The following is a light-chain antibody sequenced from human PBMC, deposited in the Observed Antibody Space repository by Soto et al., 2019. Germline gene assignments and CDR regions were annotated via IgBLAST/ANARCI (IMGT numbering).Light chain of an antibody. CDR3: SSYTTTSTLVV. Sequence: QSALTQPASVSGSPGQSITISCTGTSSDVGAYNYVSWYQHRPNTAPKLVIFDVDNRPSGVSTRFSASKSGNTASLAISGLQAEDEADYYCSSYTTTSTLVVFGGGTKLTVL. V-gene: IGLV2-14*03. CDR1: SSDVGAYNY. CDR2: DVD. J-gene: IGLJ2*01.